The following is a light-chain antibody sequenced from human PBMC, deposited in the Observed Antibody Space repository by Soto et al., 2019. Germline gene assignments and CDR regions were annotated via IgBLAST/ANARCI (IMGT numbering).Light chain of an antibody. CDR1: SSDVGGYNY. CDR3: CSYAGSYTFAV. CDR2: DVS. Sequence: QSALTQPRSVSGSSGQSVTISCTGTSSDVGGYNYVSWYQQHPGKAPKLMIYDVSKRPSGVPDRFSGSKSGNTASLTISGLQAEDEADYYCCSYAGSYTFAVFGGGTKLTVL. J-gene: IGLJ2*01. V-gene: IGLV2-11*01.